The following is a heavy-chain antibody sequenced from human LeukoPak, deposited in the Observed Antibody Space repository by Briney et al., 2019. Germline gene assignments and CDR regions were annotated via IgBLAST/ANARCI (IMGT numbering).Heavy chain of an antibody. V-gene: IGHV7-4-1*02. CDR3: ARVLGGTLEMATIIAY. J-gene: IGHJ4*02. CDR1: GYTFTGYY. CDR2: INTNTGNP. D-gene: IGHD5-24*01. Sequence: ASVKVSCKASGYTFTGYYMHWVRQAPGQGLEWMGWINTNTGNPTYAQGFTGRFVFSLDTSVSTAYLQISSLKAEDTAVYYCARVLGGTLEMATIIAYWGQGTLVTVSS.